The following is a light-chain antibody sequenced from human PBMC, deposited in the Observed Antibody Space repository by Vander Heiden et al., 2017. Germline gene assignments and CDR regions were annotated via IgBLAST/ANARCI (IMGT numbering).Light chain of an antibody. Sequence: QSALTQPASVSGSPGQSLTISCPGTSSDVGGYNYVSWYQQHPGKAPKLMIYDVSKRPSGVSNRFSGSKSGNTASLTISGLQAEDEADYYCSSYTSSSPWVFGGGTKLTVL. J-gene: IGLJ3*02. CDR3: SSYTSSSPWV. CDR2: DVS. V-gene: IGLV2-14*01. CDR1: SSDVGGYNY.